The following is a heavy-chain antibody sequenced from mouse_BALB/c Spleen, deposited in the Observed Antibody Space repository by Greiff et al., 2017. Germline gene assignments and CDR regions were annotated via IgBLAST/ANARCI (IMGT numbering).Heavy chain of an antibody. J-gene: IGHJ4*01. CDR3: ATYAMDY. CDR1: GFNIKDTY. Sequence: EVQLQESGAELVKPGASVKLSCTASGFNIKDTYMHWVKQRPEQGLEWIGRIDPANGNTKYDPKFQGKATIAADTSSNTAYLQLSSLTSEDTAVYYCATYAMDYWGQGTSVTVSS. V-gene: IGHV14-3*02. CDR2: IDPANGNT.